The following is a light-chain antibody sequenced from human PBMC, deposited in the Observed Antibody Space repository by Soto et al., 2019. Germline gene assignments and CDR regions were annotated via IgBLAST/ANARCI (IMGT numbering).Light chain of an antibody. CDR2: QDS. V-gene: IGLV3-1*01. Sequence: SYELTQPPSVSVSPGQTASITCSGDKLGDKYACWYQQKPGQSPVLVIYQDSKRPSGIPERFSGSNSGNTATLTISGTQAMEEANYYCRAWESSTKVFGTGPNLPAL. J-gene: IGLJ1*01. CDR3: RAWESSTKV. CDR1: KLGDKY.